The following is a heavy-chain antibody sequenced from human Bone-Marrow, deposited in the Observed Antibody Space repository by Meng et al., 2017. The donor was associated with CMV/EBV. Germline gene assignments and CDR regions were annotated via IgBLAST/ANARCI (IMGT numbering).Heavy chain of an antibody. Sequence: ASVKVSCKASGYTFTGYYMHWVRQAPGQGLEWMGWINPNSGGTNYAQKFQGRVTMTRDTAISTAYMELSRLRSDDTAVYYCASLVGATLGYYFDYWGQGTLVTVSS. J-gene: IGHJ4*02. CDR2: INPNSGGT. D-gene: IGHD1-26*01. V-gene: IGHV1-2*02. CDR3: ASLVGATLGYYFDY. CDR1: GYTFTGYY.